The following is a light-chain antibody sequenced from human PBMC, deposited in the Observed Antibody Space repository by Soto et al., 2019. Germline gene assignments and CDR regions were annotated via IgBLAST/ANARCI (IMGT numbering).Light chain of an antibody. CDR3: QQYGSSPWT. CDR2: GTS. V-gene: IGKV3-20*01. J-gene: IGKJ1*01. Sequence: IVLTQSPGTLSLSPEERATISCRPSQSVSSSNFAWYQLKPGQALRLLIYGTSSRATGIPERFSGSGSGTDFTLTISRLEPEDFAVYYCQQYGSSPWTFGQGTK. CDR1: QSVSSSN.